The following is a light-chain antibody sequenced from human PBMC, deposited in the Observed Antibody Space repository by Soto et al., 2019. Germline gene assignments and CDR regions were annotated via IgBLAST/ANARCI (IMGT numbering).Light chain of an antibody. V-gene: IGLV2-11*01. CDR3: CSYAGSYTWV. Sequence: QSALTQPRSVSGSPGQSVTISCTGTSGDVGAYNYVSWYQQHPGKAPKFMIYDVSKRPSGVPDRFSGSKSGNTASLTISGLQAEDEADYYCCSYAGSYTWVFGGGTKLTVL. CDR2: DVS. J-gene: IGLJ3*02. CDR1: SGDVGAYNY.